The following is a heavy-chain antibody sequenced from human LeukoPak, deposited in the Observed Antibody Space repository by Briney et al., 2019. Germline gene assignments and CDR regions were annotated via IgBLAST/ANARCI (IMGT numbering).Heavy chain of an antibody. J-gene: IGHJ4*02. CDR1: GFTFSNYA. CDR2: ISYDGGDK. D-gene: IGHD6-19*01. V-gene: IGHV3-30*18. Sequence: GGSLRLSCAASGFTFSNYAMIWVRQAPGKGPEWVALISYDGGDKYYVDSVKGRFTISRDNSKNTLYLQMNSLRGEDTAVYYCAKVRYSSGWPEFDYWGQGTLVTVSS. CDR3: AKVRYSSGWPEFDY.